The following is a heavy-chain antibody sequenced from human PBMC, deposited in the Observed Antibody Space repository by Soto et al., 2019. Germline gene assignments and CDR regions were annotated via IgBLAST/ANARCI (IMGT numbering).Heavy chain of an antibody. J-gene: IGHJ4*02. D-gene: IGHD3-10*01. V-gene: IGHV4-30-4*01. CDR1: GGSIRSGNYY. CDR3: SRDVGAAYYGSGRPFDN. Sequence: SETLSLTCTVSGGSIRSGNYYWTWIRQPPGKGLEWIGYTYYGGSTSYNPSLQGRIAISVDTSKNQFSLRLNSLTAADTAVYFFSRDVGAAYYGSGRPFDNWGLGTLVTVSS. CDR2: TYYGGST.